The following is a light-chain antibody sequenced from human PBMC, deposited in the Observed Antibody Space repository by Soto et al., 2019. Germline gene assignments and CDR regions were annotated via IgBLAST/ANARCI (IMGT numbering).Light chain of an antibody. V-gene: IGKV1-5*03. J-gene: IGKJ4*01. CDR2: QAS. CDR3: QQYNKYPLT. Sequence: DIQMTQSPSTLSASVGERVTITCRASQSISNWLAWYQQKPGKAPKPLIYQASSLESGVPSTFSGSGSGKEFTLTISSLQPDDFATYYCQQYNKYPLTFGGGTKVEIK. CDR1: QSISNW.